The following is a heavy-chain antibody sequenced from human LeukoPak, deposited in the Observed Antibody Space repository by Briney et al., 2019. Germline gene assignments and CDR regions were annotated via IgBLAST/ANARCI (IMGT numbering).Heavy chain of an antibody. J-gene: IGHJ4*02. CDR2: IKQGGSEK. Sequence: GGSLRLSCAASGFTFSSYWMSWVRQAPGKGLEWVANIKQGGSEKYYVDSMKGRFTISRDNAKNSLYLQMNSLRAEDTAVYYCARGPPCREYCSLEFYFDYWGQGTLVTVSS. V-gene: IGHV3-7*05. CDR3: ARGPPCREYCSLEFYFDY. D-gene: IGHD2/OR15-2a*01. CDR1: GFTFSSYW.